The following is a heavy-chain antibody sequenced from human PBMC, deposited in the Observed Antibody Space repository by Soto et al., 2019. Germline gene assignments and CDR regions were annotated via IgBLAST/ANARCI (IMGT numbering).Heavy chain of an antibody. D-gene: IGHD3-22*01. CDR1: GFTFSNYG. CDR2: IWYDGSNK. V-gene: IGHV3-33*01. CDR3: ARLTYYDGSGYPAYYFDH. J-gene: IGHJ4*02. Sequence: QVQLVESGGGVVQPGRSLRLSCAASGFTFSNYGMHWVRQAPGKGLEWVAVIWYDGSNKYYADSVKGRFTISRDNSKNTLYLQMNRPRAEDTAVYYCARLTYYDGSGYPAYYFDHWGQGTLVTVSS.